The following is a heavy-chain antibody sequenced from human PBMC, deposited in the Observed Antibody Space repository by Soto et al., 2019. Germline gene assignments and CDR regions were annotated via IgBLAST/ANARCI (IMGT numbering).Heavy chain of an antibody. D-gene: IGHD1-26*01. CDR1: GYSFTSYW. V-gene: IGHV5-10-1*01. CDR2: IYPSDSYT. CDR3: ARWDGRYYYYYGMDV. J-gene: IGHJ6*02. Sequence: GESLKISCKGSGYSFTSYWIGWVRQMPGKGLEWMGIIYPSDSYTNYSPSFQGHVTISADKSISTAYLQWSSLKASDTAMYYCARWDGRYYYYYGMDVWGQGTTVTVSS.